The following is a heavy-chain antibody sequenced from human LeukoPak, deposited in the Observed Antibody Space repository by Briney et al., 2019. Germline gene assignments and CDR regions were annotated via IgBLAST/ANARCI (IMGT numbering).Heavy chain of an antibody. CDR3: ATTYSGPASDAFDI. CDR2: FDPEDGET. V-gene: IGHV1-24*01. CDR1: GYTFTSYD. Sequence: GASVKVSCKASGYTFTSYDINWVRQAPGKGLEWMGGFDPEDGETIYAQKFQGRVTMTEDTSTDTAYMELSSLRSEDTAVYYCATTYSGPASDAFDIWGQGTMVTVSS. J-gene: IGHJ3*02. D-gene: IGHD1-26*01.